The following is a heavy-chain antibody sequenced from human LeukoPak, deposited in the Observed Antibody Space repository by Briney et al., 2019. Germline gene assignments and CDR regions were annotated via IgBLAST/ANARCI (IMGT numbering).Heavy chain of an antibody. CDR3: ARHSSVLNSFDP. CDR2: IDPGDSQT. Sequence: TGESLRISCKGSAYSFTNYWISWVRRLPGKGLEWMGRIDPGDSQTNYSPSFQGHVTISADKSISTAYPQWSSLKASDTAMYYCARHSSVLNSFDPWGQGTLVTVSS. CDR1: AYSFTNYW. D-gene: IGHD3-22*01. V-gene: IGHV5-10-1*01. J-gene: IGHJ5*02.